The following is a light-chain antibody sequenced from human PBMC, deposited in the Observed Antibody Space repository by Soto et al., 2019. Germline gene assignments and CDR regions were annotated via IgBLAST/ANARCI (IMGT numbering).Light chain of an antibody. J-gene: IGKJ5*01. V-gene: IGKV3-11*01. CDR1: QSVSSY. CDR2: DAS. CDR3: QQRSNWPPT. Sequence: EIVLTQSPATLSLSPGERATLSCRASQSVSSYLAWYQQKPGQAPRLLIYDASNRATGIPARFSGSGSGTDFTLTIRSLEPEDFSGYYWQQRSNWPPTFGQGTPLEIK.